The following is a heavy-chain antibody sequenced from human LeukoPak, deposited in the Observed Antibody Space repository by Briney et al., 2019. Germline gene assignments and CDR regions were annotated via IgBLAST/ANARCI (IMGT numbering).Heavy chain of an antibody. Sequence: SETLSLTCAVYGGSFSGYYWSWIRQPPGKGLEWIGEINHSGSTNYNPSLKSRVTISVDTSKNQFSLRLSSVTAADTAVYYCARGTIDCSSTSCYHFGSWRRAFFYWGQGTLVTVSS. CDR1: GGSFSGYY. D-gene: IGHD2-2*01. CDR2: INHSGST. V-gene: IGHV4-34*01. J-gene: IGHJ4*02. CDR3: ARGTIDCSSTSCYHFGSWRRAFFY.